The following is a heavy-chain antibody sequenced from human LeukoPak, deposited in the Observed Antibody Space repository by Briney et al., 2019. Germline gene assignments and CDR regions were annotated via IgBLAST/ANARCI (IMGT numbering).Heavy chain of an antibody. J-gene: IGHJ4*02. V-gene: IGHV4-39*07. CDR3: ARGYMLVGATTYFDY. CDR1: GGSISSSSYY. D-gene: IGHD1-26*01. CDR2: IYSSGST. Sequence: KPSETLSLTCTVSGGSISSSSYYWGWIRQPPGKGLEWIGSIYSSGSTNYNPSLESRVTISVDTSKNQFSLKLSSVTAADTAVYYCARGYMLVGATTYFDYWGQGTLVTVSS.